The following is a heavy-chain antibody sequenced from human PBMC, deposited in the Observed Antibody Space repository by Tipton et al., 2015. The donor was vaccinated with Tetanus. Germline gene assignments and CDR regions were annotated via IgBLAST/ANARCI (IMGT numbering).Heavy chain of an antibody. CDR3: ARDRGDYIYYGMDV. CDR1: GGSISGSNW. J-gene: IGHJ6*02. D-gene: IGHD3-22*01. V-gene: IGHV4-4*02. Sequence: TLSLTCAVSGGSISGSNWWSWVRQPPGKGLEWIGEIHHSGSTNYNPSLKSRVTISVDKSKNQFSLKLTSVTAADTAVYYCARDRGDYIYYGMDVWGPGTTVTVS. CDR2: IHHSGST.